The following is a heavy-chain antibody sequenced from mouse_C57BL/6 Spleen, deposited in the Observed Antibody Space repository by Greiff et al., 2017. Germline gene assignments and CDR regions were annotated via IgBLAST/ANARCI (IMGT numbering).Heavy chain of an antibody. Sequence: VQGVESGPGLVQPSQSLSITCTVSGFSLTSYGVHWVRQSPGKGLEWLGVIWSGGSTDYNAAFISRLSISKDNSKSQVFFKMNSLQADDTAIYYCARTLYDGYYEAMDYWGQGTSVTVSS. CDR3: ARTLYDGYYEAMDY. V-gene: IGHV2-2*01. D-gene: IGHD2-3*01. CDR2: IWSGGST. J-gene: IGHJ4*01. CDR1: GFSLTSYG.